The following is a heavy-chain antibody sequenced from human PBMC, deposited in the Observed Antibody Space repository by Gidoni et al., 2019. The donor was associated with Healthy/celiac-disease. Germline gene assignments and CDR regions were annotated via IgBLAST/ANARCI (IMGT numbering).Heavy chain of an antibody. V-gene: IGHV3-23*01. D-gene: IGHD3-10*01. CDR1: GFTFSSYA. CDR3: AKDFSTYYYGSGSPG. Sequence: RLSCAASGFTFSSYAMGWVRQAPGKGREWVSAISGSGGSTYYADPVKGRFTISRDNSKNTLYLQMNSLRAEDTAVYYCAKDFSTYYYGSGSPGWGQGTLVTVSS. CDR2: ISGSGGST. J-gene: IGHJ4*02.